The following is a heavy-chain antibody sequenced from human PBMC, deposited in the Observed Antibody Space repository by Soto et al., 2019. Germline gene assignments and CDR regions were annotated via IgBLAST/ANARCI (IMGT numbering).Heavy chain of an antibody. V-gene: IGHV3-30*18. J-gene: IGHJ6*02. CDR3: AKDPRTLAVAGSYYCYYYGMDV. Sequence: GGSLRLSCAASGFTFRSYGMHWVRQAPGKGLELVAVISYDGSNKYYAYSVKGRFTISRDNSKNTLYLQMNSLRAEDTAVYYCAKDPRTLAVAGSYYCYYYGMDVLGQGTTVTVSS. CDR1: GFTFRSYG. CDR2: ISYDGSNK. D-gene: IGHD6-19*01.